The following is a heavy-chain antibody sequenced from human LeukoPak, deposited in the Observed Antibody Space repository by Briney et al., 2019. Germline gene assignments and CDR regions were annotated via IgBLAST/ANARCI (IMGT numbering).Heavy chain of an antibody. D-gene: IGHD5-12*01. J-gene: IGHJ4*02. V-gene: IGHV3-53*01. CDR3: ARAFSDYEFDY. CDR1: GFTVSSNY. CDR2: IYSGGST. Sequence: HSGGSLRLSCAASGFTVSSNYMSWVRQAPGKGLEWVSVIYSGGSTHYADSVKGRFTISRDNSKNTLYLQMNSLRAEDTAVYYCARAFSDYEFDYWGQGTLVTVSS.